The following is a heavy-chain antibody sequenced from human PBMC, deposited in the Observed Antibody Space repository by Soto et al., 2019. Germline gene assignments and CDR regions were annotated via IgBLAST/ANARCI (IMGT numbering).Heavy chain of an antibody. CDR1: GGSFSGYY. CDR2: INHSGST. Sequence: SETLSLTCAVYGGSFSGYYWSWIRQPPGKGLEWIGEINHSGSTNYNPSLKSRVTTSVDTSKNQFSLKLSSVTAADTAVYYCARGPSKAGYSSSWYYYYYGMDVWGQGTTVTVSS. J-gene: IGHJ6*02. CDR3: ARGPSKAGYSSSWYYYYYGMDV. V-gene: IGHV4-34*01. D-gene: IGHD6-13*01.